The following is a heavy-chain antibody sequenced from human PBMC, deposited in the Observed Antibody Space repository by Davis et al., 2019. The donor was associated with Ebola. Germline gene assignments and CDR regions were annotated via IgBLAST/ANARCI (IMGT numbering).Heavy chain of an antibody. CDR2: INHSGST. Sequence: SETLSLTCTVSGGPISSYYWSWIRQPPGKGLEWIGEINHSGSTNYNPSLKSRVTISVDTSKNQFSLKLSSVTAADTAVYYCARVRRITMIVVVISQSYYYYGMDVWGQGTTVTVSS. J-gene: IGHJ6*02. D-gene: IGHD3-22*01. V-gene: IGHV4-34*01. CDR1: GGPISSYY. CDR3: ARVRRITMIVVVISQSYYYYGMDV.